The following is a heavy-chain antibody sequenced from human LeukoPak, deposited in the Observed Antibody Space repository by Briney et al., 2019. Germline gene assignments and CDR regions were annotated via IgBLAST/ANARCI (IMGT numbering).Heavy chain of an antibody. Sequence: GGPLRLSCAASGFTFSDYYMSWIRQAPGKGLEWVSYISSSASTIYYADSVKGRFTISRDNAKNSLYLQMNSLRAEDTAVYYCARPPLGYCSSTSCHGVYWGQGTLVTVSS. CDR1: GFTFSDYY. V-gene: IGHV3-11*01. D-gene: IGHD2-2*01. CDR2: ISSSASTI. J-gene: IGHJ4*02. CDR3: ARPPLGYCSSTSCHGVY.